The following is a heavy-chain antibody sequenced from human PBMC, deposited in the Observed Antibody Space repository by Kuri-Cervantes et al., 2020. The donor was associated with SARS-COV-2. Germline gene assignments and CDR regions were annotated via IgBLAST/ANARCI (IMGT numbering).Heavy chain of an antibody. D-gene: IGHD1-7*01. CDR2: ISGSGGST. Sequence: GESLKISCAASGFTFSSYAMSWVRQAPGKGLESVSAISGSGGSTYYADSVKGRFTISRDNSKNTLYLQMNSLRAEDTAVYYCAKDMRGTRTYFDYWGQGTLVTVSS. CDR1: GFTFSSYA. J-gene: IGHJ4*02. V-gene: IGHV3-23*01. CDR3: AKDMRGTRTYFDY.